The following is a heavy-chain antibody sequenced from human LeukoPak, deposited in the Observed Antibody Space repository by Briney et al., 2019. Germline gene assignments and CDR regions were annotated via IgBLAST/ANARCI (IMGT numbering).Heavy chain of an antibody. CDR3: ARHVERYDWYFDL. CDR1: GGSISSSSYY. D-gene: IGHD1-1*01. V-gene: IGHV4-39*01. Sequence: SETLSLTCTVSGGSISSSSYYWGWIRQPPGKGLEWIGSIYYSGSTYYNPSLKSRVTISVDTSKNQFSLKLSSVTAADTAVYYCARHVERYDWYFDLWGRGTLVTVSS. J-gene: IGHJ2*01. CDR2: IYYSGST.